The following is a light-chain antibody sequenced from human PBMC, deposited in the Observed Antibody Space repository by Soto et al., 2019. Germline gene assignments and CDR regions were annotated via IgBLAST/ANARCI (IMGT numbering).Light chain of an antibody. CDR2: EVT. CDR1: SSDVGSYSH. V-gene: IGLV2-14*01. CDR3: ISYTGSSTSYV. Sequence: QSVLTQPASVSGSPGQSINISCSGTSSDVGSYSHVAWYQQFPGKTPKLIIYEVTYRPSGVSHRFSASKSGNTASLTISGLQAGDEADYYCISYTGSSTSYVFGTGTKVTVL. J-gene: IGLJ1*01.